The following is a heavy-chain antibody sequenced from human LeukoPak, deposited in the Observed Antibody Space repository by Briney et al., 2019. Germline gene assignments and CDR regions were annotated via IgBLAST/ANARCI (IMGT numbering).Heavy chain of an antibody. CDR3: ARRLCGIGTCYKFDY. Sequence: GGSLRLPCAASGLTFKSYWMSWVRQAPGKGLEWVASIKEDGSEKYYVDSVKGRFTISRDNAENSLYLQMNSLRAEDTAVYFCARRLCGIGTCYKFDYWGQGTLVTVSS. CDR1: GLTFKSYW. J-gene: IGHJ4*02. CDR2: IKEDGSEK. V-gene: IGHV3-7*01. D-gene: IGHD2-15*01.